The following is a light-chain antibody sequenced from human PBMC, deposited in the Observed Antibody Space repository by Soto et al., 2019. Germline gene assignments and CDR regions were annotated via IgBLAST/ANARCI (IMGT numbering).Light chain of an antibody. Sequence: IVLTQSPATLSLSPGERAALSCRASQSVSTSLAWYQHKPGQAPRLIIYDASKRAPGIPARFSGSGSGTDFTLTISSLEPVDFAVYYCQVRDVWPSFGQGTKVEIE. V-gene: IGKV3-11*01. CDR1: QSVSTS. CDR2: DAS. CDR3: QVRDVWPS. J-gene: IGKJ1*01.